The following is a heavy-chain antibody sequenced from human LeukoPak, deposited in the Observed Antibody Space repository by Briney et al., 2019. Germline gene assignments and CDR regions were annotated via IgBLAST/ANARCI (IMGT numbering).Heavy chain of an antibody. Sequence: GGSLRLSCAASGFTFSSYSMNWVRQAPGKGLEWVSYISSSSSTIYYADSVKGRFTISRDNAKNSLYLQMNSLSAEDTAVYYCARDMAARWGDYFDYWGQGTLVTVSS. CDR2: ISSSSSTI. V-gene: IGHV3-48*01. D-gene: IGHD6-6*01. CDR3: ARDMAARWGDYFDY. CDR1: GFTFSSYS. J-gene: IGHJ4*02.